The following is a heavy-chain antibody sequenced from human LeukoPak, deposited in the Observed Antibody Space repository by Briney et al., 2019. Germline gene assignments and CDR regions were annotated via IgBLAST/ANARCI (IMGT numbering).Heavy chain of an antibody. V-gene: IGHV4-4*07. CDR3: ARGGSDYCTNGVCYNKFYGMDV. D-gene: IGHD2-8*01. Sequence: SETLSLTCTVSGGSISSYYWSWIRQPAGKGLEWIGRIYTSGSTYYNPSLKSRVTMSVDTSKNQFSLKLSSVTAADTAVYYCARGGSDYCTNGVCYNKFYGMDVWGQGTTVTVSS. CDR1: GGSISSYY. J-gene: IGHJ6*02. CDR2: IYTSGST.